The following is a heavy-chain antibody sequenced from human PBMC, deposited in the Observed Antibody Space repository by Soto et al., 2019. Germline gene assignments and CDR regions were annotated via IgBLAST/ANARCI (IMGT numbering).Heavy chain of an antibody. Sequence: ASVKVSCKASGYTFTSYGIHWVRQAPGQRLEWTGRINAGNGNTKYSEKFQGRVTITRDTSASTAYLELSSLRSEDTAVYYCARDPNDSSAYYHHYYYGMDVWGQGTTVTSP. J-gene: IGHJ6*02. D-gene: IGHD3-22*01. V-gene: IGHV1-3*01. CDR3: ARDPNDSSAYYHHYYYGMDV. CDR2: INAGNGNT. CDR1: GYTFTSYG.